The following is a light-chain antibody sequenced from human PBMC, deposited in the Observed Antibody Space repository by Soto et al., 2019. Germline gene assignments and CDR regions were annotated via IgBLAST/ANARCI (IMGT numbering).Light chain of an antibody. V-gene: IGLV2-14*01. J-gene: IGLJ1*01. CDR2: DVS. CDR3: SSYTSSSTL. CDR1: SSDVGGYNY. Sequence: QSALTQPASVSGSPGQSITISCTGTSSDVGGYNYVSWYQQHPGKAPKLMIYDVSNRPSGVSNRFSGSKSGNTASLTISGLQAEDEADYYCSSYTSSSTLFGTGIKVTVL.